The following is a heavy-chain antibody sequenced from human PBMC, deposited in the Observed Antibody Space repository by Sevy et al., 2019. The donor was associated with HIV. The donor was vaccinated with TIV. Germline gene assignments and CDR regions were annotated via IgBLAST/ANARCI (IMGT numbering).Heavy chain of an antibody. D-gene: IGHD3-22*01. CDR2: IIPIFGTA. J-gene: IGHJ1*01. V-gene: IGHV1-69*13. CDR1: GGTFSSYA. Sequence: SVKVSCKASGGTFSSYAISWVRQAPGQGLEWMGRIIPIFGTANYAQKFQGRVTITADESTSTAYMELSSLRSEDTAVYYCARGEGWYYYDSSGYSEYFQHWGQGTLVTVSS. CDR3: ARGEGWYYYDSSGYSEYFQH.